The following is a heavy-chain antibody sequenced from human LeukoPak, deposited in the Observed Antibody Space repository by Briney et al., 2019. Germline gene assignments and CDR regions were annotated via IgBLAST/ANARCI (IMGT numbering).Heavy chain of an antibody. CDR2: IYYSGST. D-gene: IGHD5-18*01. CDR3: AGVDTAMATMGY. CDR1: GGSISSYY. J-gene: IGHJ4*02. Sequence: SETPSLTCTVSGGSISSYYWSWIRQPPGKGLEWIGYIYYSGSTNYNPSLKSRVTISVDTSKNQFSLKLSSVTAADTAVYYCAGVDTAMATMGYWGQGTLVTVSS. V-gene: IGHV4-59*01.